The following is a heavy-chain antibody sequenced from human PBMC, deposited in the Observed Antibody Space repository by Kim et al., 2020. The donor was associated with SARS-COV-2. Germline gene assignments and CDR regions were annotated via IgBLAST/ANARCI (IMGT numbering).Heavy chain of an antibody. J-gene: IGHJ6*02. Sequence: GGSLRLSCAASGFTFSSYAMHWVRQAPGKGLEYVSAISSNGGSTYYANSVKGRFTISRDNSKNTLYLQMGSLRAEDMAVYYCARDREASYYDFWSGTYYYYYGMDVWGQGTTVTVSS. D-gene: IGHD3-3*01. CDR2: ISSNGGST. V-gene: IGHV3-64*01. CDR1: GFTFSSYA. CDR3: ARDREASYYDFWSGTYYYYYGMDV.